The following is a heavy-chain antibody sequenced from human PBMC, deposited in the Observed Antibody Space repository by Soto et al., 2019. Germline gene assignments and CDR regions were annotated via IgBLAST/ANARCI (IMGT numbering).Heavy chain of an antibody. CDR1: GGSFSGYY. CDR2: INHSGST. CDR3: ARVKEGLVPPAILGLGPTYSYSGLDV. V-gene: IGHV4-34*01. D-gene: IGHD2-2*01. Sequence: PSETLSLTCAVYGGSFSGYYWSWIRQPPGKGLEWIGEINHSGSTNYNPSLKSRVTISVDTSKNQFSLKLSSVTVADTAVYYCARVKEGLVPPAILGLGPTYSYSGLDVWGQGTKVTVSS. J-gene: IGHJ6*02.